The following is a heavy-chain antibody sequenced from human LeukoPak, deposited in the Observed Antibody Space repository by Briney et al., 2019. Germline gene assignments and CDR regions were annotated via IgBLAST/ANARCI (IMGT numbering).Heavy chain of an antibody. CDR1: GFTFSSYW. V-gene: IGHV3-74*01. J-gene: IGHJ5*02. Sequence: GGSLRLSCAASGFTFSSYWMHWVRQAPGKSLVWVSRINSDGIITRYADSVKGRFTISRDNATNTLYLQMNSLRTEDTAVYYCTRGVNGDSRFDPWGEGTLVTVFS. D-gene: IGHD4-17*01. CDR2: INSDGIIT. CDR3: TRGVNGDSRFDP.